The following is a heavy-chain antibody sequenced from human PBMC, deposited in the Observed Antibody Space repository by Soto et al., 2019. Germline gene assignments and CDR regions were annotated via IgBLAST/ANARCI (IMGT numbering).Heavy chain of an antibody. J-gene: IGHJ6*02. CDR1: GYTFTSYY. CDR2: INPSGGST. CDR3: ARFGSSSSTARYYYYGMDV. Sequence: QVQLVQSGAEVKKPGASVKVSCKASGYTFTSYYMHWVRQAPGQGLEWMGIINPSGGSTSYAQEFQGRVTMTRDTSTSTVYMELSSLRSEDTAVYYCARFGSSSSTARYYYYGMDVWGQGTTVTVSS. D-gene: IGHD6-13*01. V-gene: IGHV1-46*01.